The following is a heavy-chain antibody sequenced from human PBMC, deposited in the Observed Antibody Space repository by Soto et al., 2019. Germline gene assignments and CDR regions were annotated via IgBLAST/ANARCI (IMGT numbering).Heavy chain of an antibody. CDR2: INHSGST. D-gene: IGHD6-13*01. CDR3: ARGGGGIAAAGTSQLYYYYGMDV. Sequence: SETLSLTCAVYGGSFSGYYWSWIRQPPGKGLEWIGEINHSGSTNYNPSLKSRVTISVDTSKNQFSLKLSCVTAADTAVYYCARGGGGIAAAGTSQLYYYYGMDVWGQGTTVTVSS. V-gene: IGHV4-34*01. CDR1: GGSFSGYY. J-gene: IGHJ6*02.